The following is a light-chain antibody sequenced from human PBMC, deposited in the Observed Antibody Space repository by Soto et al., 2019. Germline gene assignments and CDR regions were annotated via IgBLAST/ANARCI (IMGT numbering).Light chain of an antibody. Sequence: IQMTQSPSTLSANKGDRVTITCRASQSISSWLAWYQQKPGKAPKLLIYAASNLQSGVPSRFTGSGSETDFTLTISNLQPEDFATYFCQQTSIFPLTFCGGS. CDR1: QSISSW. J-gene: IGKJ4*01. CDR3: QQTSIFPLT. V-gene: IGKV1-12*01. CDR2: AAS.